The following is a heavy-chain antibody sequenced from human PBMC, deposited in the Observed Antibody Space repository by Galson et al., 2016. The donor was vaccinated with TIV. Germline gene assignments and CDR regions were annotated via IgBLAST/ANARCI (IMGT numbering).Heavy chain of an antibody. J-gene: IGHJ4*02. D-gene: IGHD3-9*01. CDR1: GFTFSSYR. Sequence: SLRLSCAASGFTFSSYRMNWVRQAPGKGLEWVSSISSRVTKIYYADSVKGRFTISRDNAKNSLYLQMTSLSAEDTAIYYCAKDRILQYFDWLLCDSWGQGTLVTVSS. CDR3: AKDRILQYFDWLLCDS. V-gene: IGHV3-21*04. CDR2: ISSRVTKI.